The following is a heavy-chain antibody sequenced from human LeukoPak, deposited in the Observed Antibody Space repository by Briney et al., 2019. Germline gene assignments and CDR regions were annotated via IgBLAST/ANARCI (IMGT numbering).Heavy chain of an antibody. V-gene: IGHV1-2*02. CDR1: GYTFTGYY. CDR2: INPNSGGT. D-gene: IGHD5-18*01. Sequence: ASVKVSCKASGYTFTGYYMHWVRQAPGQGLEWMGCINPNSGGTNYAQKFQGRVTMTRDTSISTAYMELSRLRSDDTAVYYCARVKVWLWSPASFYYFDYWGQGTLVTVSS. CDR3: ARVKVWLWSPASFYYFDY. J-gene: IGHJ4*02.